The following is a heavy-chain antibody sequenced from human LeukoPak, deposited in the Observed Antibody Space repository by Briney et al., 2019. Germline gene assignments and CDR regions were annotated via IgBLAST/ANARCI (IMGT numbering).Heavy chain of an antibody. CDR2: IYYTGST. Sequence: SETLSLTCTVTGGSISSYYWSWIRQPPGKGLEWIGYIYYTGSTNYNPSLKSRVTISVDTSRNQFSLKLSSVTAADTAVYYCARQQLSQLYYFDNWGQGTLVTVSS. CDR1: GGSISSYY. J-gene: IGHJ4*02. D-gene: IGHD6-13*01. CDR3: ARQQLSQLYYFDN. V-gene: IGHV4-59*01.